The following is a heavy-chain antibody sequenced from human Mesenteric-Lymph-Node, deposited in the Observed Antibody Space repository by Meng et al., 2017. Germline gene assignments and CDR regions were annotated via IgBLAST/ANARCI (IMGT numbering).Heavy chain of an antibody. CDR2: ISWNSGSI. V-gene: IGHV3-9*01. J-gene: IGHJ6*02. CDR3: AKDEGYSYGLYGMDV. CDR1: GFTFDDHA. Sequence: SLKISCAASGFTFDDHAMHWVRQAPRKGLEWVSGISWNSGSIGYADSVKGRFTISRDNAKNSLYLQMNSLRAEDTALYYCAKDEGYSYGLYGMDVWGQGTTVTVSS. D-gene: IGHD5-18*01.